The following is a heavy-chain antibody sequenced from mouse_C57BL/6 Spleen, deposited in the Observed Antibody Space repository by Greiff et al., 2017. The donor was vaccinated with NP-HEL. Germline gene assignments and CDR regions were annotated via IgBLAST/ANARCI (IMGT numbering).Heavy chain of an antibody. CDR2: IYPGSGST. D-gene: IGHD1-1*01. J-gene: IGHJ4*01. CDR1: GYSFTSYY. V-gene: IGHV1-66*01. Sequence: VQLQQSGPELVKPGASVKISCKASGYSFTSYYIHWVKQRPGQGLEWIGWIYPGSGSTKYNEKFKGKATLTADTSSSTAYMQLSSLTSEDSAVYYCARGSSSYYYAMDYWGQGTSVTVSS. CDR3: ARGSSSYYYAMDY.